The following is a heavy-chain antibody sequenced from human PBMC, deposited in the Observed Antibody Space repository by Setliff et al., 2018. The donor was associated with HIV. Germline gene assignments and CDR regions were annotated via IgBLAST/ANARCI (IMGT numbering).Heavy chain of an antibody. CDR1: ELALRELC. V-gene: IGHV1-24*01. CDR3: ATDDLLGGYWFDR. Sequence: ASVKVSCKVSELALRELCVHGGRQAPGKGLELMGGYDREDDKTIYAQNFQGRXTXTEDTSTDTAYMELRSLRSEDTAIFFCATDDLLGGYWFDRWGQGTPVTVSS. CDR2: YDREDDKT. J-gene: IGHJ5*01. D-gene: IGHD3-16*01.